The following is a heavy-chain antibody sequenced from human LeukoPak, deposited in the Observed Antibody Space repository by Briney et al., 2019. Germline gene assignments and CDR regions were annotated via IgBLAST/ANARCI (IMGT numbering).Heavy chain of an antibody. CDR1: GGSISSGGYY. V-gene: IGHV4-31*03. D-gene: IGHD2-15*01. CDR2: IYYSGST. Sequence: PSQTLSLTCTVSGGSISSGGYYWSWIRQHPGKGLEWIGYIYYSGSTCYNPSLKSRVTISVDTSKNQFSLKLSSVTAADTAVYYCASYSRRYCSGGSCYSRGFDYWGQGTLVTVSS. CDR3: ASYSRRYCSGGSCYSRGFDY. J-gene: IGHJ4*02.